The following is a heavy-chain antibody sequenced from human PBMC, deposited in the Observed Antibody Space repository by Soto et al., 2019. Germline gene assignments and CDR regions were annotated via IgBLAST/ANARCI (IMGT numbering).Heavy chain of an antibody. CDR3: AIGHIALARTCFDP. D-gene: IGHD6-6*01. V-gene: IGHV4-30-2*01. CDR1: GGSISSGGYS. J-gene: IGHJ5*02. Sequence: SETLSLTCAVSGGSISSGGYSWSWIGQPRGKGLEWSGNIYHSGSTYYNPSLKRRGTISGERSKNQFSQKQSEGNAADTAEDYFAIGHIALARTCFDPWGQGTLVTVSS. CDR2: IYHSGST.